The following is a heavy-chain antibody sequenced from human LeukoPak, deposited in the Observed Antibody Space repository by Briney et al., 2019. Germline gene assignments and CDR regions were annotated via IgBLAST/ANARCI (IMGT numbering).Heavy chain of an antibody. D-gene: IGHD6-13*01. J-gene: IGHJ4*02. CDR1: GFTFSSYS. V-gene: IGHV3-48*01. CDR3: ARDIIAAAGFFDY. Sequence: RAGGSLRLSCAASGFTFSSYSMNWVRQAPGKGLEWVSYISSSSSTIYYADSVKGRFTISRDNAKNSLYLQMNSLRAEDTAVYYCARDIIAAAGFFDYWGQGTLVTVSS. CDR2: ISSSSSTI.